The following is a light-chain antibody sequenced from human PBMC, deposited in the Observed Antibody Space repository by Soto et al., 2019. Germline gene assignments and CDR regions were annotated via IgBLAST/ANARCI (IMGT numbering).Light chain of an antibody. CDR3: TSYVGSDIWV. Sequence: QSALTQPPSASGSPGQSVTISCTGTSSDVGAYKYVSWYLQYPGKAPKLMIYEVSKRPSGVPDRFSGSKSGNTASLTVSGLQAEDEADYYCTSYVGSDIWVFGGGTQLTVL. J-gene: IGLJ3*02. CDR1: SSDVGAYKY. V-gene: IGLV2-8*01. CDR2: EVS.